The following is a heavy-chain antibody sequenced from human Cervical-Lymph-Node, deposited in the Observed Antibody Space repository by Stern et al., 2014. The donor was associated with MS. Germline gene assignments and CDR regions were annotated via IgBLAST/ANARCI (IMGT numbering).Heavy chain of an antibody. CDR1: GGTFNRHA. J-gene: IGHJ6*02. Sequence: VQLVQSGAEVRKPGSSVKVSCTASGGTFNRHAFSWVRRSPGQGLEWMGWIILISGKTHYAQKFQDRVKLSSDESTTTAFMELSSLRSEDAAVYYCASSYTGWDNPYHFYGMDVWGQGTAVTVSS. CDR3: ASSYTGWDNPYHFYGMDV. D-gene: IGHD6-19*01. V-gene: IGHV1-69*01. CDR2: IILISGKT.